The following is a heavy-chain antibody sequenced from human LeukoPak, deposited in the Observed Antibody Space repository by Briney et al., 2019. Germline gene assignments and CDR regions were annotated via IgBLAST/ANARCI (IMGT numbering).Heavy chain of an antibody. CDR1: GFTFSNYW. CDR2: INSDGSST. V-gene: IGHV3-74*01. CDR3: ARGVYSGSFFGN. D-gene: IGHD1-26*01. Sequence: GGSLRLSCAASGFTFSNYWMHWVRQAPGEGLVWVSRINSDGSSTTYADSVKGRFTISRDNAKNTVYLQMNSLRAEDTAVYYCARGVYSGSFFGNWGQGTLVTVSS. J-gene: IGHJ4*02.